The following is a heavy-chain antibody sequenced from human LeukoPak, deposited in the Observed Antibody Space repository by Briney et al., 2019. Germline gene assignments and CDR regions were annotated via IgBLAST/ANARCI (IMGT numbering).Heavy chain of an antibody. Sequence: PGGSLRLSCAASGFTFSTYFMHWVRQAPGKGLVWVSRINGDGISTTYADSVMGRFTISRDNAKNTLYLQMNSLRAEDTAAYYCAREHYGPDYWGQGTLVTVSS. CDR2: INGDGIST. J-gene: IGHJ4*02. V-gene: IGHV3-74*01. CDR3: AREHYGPDY. D-gene: IGHD4-17*01. CDR1: GFTFSTYF.